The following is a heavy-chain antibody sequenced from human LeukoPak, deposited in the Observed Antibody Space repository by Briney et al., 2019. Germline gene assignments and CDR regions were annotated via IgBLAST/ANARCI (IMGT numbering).Heavy chain of an antibody. CDR2: IHSGGTT. Sequence: SETLSLTCTVSGDSITDDYYTWIRQPAGKGLEWIGRIHSGGTTNYNPSLMSRVTLSIDKSKKYISLILTSVTAADTALCYCARAKGDCTTTTCYGGWDWFDLWGQGTLVTVSS. D-gene: IGHD2-21*02. J-gene: IGHJ5*02. CDR1: GDSITDDY. V-gene: IGHV4-4*07. CDR3: ARAKGDCTTTTCYGGWDWFDL.